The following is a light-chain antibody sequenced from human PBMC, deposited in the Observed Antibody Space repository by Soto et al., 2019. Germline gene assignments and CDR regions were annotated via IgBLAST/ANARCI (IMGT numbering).Light chain of an antibody. Sequence: QSALTQPLSASGSPGQSVTISCTGTSSDVGNYNYVSWYQQHPGKAPKLMIYEVSKRPSGVPDRFSGSKSGNTASLTVSGLQAEDEADYYCSSYAGSTTLFGGGTKLTVL. CDR3: SSYAGSTTL. CDR1: SSDVGNYNY. J-gene: IGLJ3*02. V-gene: IGLV2-8*01. CDR2: EVS.